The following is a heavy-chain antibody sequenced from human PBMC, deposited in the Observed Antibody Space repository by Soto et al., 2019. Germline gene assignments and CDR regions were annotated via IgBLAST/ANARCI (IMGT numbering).Heavy chain of an antibody. D-gene: IGHD2-2*01. CDR2: INHSGST. CDR3: ARLNNEYCSSTSCSTGWFDP. CDR1: GGSFSGYY. J-gene: IGHJ5*02. Sequence: NPSETLSLTCAVYGGSFSGYYWSWIRQPPGKGLEWIGEINHSGSTNYNPSLKSRVTISVDTSKNQFSLKLSSVTAADTAVYYCARLNNEYCSSTSCSTGWFDPWGQGTLVTVSS. V-gene: IGHV4-34*01.